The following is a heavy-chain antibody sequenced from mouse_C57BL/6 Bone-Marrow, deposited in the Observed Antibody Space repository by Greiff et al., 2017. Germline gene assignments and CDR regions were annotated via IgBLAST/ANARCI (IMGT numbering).Heavy chain of an antibody. D-gene: IGHD2-3*01. Sequence: VQLQQPGAELVMPGASVKLSCKASGYTFTSYWMHWVKQRPGQGLEWIGEIDPSDSYTNYNQKFKGKSTLPVDKSSSTAYMQLSSLTSEDSAVXYCAREGSSIYDGYFSYAIDYWGQGTSVTVSS. CDR1: GYTFTSYW. J-gene: IGHJ4*01. CDR2: IDPSDSYT. V-gene: IGHV1-69*01. CDR3: AREGSSIYDGYFSYAIDY.